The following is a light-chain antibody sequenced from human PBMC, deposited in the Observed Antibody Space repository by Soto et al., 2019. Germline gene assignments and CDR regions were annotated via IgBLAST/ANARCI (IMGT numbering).Light chain of an antibody. CDR1: NIGSKS. J-gene: IGLJ1*01. V-gene: IGLV3-21*02. Sequence: SYDLTQPPSVSVAPGQTARITCGGNNIGSKSVNWYQRKPGQAPVLVVYEDSDRPSGIPERFSGSNSGNTATLTISRVEAGDEADYYCQVWDSSSDHYVFGTGTKVTVL. CDR3: QVWDSSSDHYV. CDR2: EDS.